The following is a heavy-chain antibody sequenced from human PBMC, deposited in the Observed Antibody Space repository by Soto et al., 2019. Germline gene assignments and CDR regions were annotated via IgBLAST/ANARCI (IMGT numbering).Heavy chain of an antibody. CDR3: ARDLGGWPDY. J-gene: IGHJ4*02. D-gene: IGHD2-15*01. CDR1: GYTFTYCS. Sequence: ASVKVSCKASGYTFTYCSLHWLQQAPGQGLERMRWITLYNGNTKYAQKFQGRVTITRDTSVSTAYMELSSLRSEDTAVYYCARDLGGWPDYWGQGTLVTVSS. CDR2: ITLYNGNT. V-gene: IGHV1-2*02.